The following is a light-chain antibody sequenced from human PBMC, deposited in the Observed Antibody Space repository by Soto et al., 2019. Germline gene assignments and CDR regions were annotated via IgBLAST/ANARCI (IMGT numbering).Light chain of an antibody. Sequence: QSALTQPPSASGSPGQSVTISCTGTSSDVGGYNYVSWYQQHPDKAPRLMVYEVTKRPSGVPARFSGSKSGNTASLTVSGLQAEDEADYYCSSHGGINNVVFGGGTQLTVL. CDR1: SSDVGGYNY. CDR3: SSHGGINNVV. V-gene: IGLV2-8*01. J-gene: IGLJ3*02. CDR2: EVT.